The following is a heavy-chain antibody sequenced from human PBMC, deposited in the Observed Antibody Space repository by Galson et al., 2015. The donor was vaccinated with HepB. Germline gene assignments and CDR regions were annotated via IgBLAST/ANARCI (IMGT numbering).Heavy chain of an antibody. CDR1: GFTFSNFA. J-gene: IGHJ4*02. CDR3: ARDSGSSSYPQFDY. D-gene: IGHD6-6*01. CDR2: IYFDGSNK. Sequence: SLRLSCAASGFTFSNFAMDWVRQAPGKGLEWLAIIYFDGSNKYYADSVRGRFTISRDNSKNTLYLQLNSLRAEDTAVYYCARDSGSSSYPQFDYWGQGTLVTVSS. V-gene: IGHV3-33*01.